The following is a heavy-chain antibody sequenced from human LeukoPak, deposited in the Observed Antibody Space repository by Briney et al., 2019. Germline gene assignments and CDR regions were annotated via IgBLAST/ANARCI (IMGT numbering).Heavy chain of an antibody. V-gene: IGHV4-39*01. D-gene: IGHD3-10*01. CDR3: ARHYGSGSYYYYYYGMDL. Sequence: SETLSLTCTVSGGSISSSSYYWGWIRQPPGKGLEWIGSIYYSGSTYYNPSLKSRVTISVDTSKNQFSLKLSSVTAADTAVYYCARHYGSGSYYYYYYGMDLWGQGTTVTVSS. J-gene: IGHJ6*02. CDR2: IYYSGST. CDR1: GGSISSSSYY.